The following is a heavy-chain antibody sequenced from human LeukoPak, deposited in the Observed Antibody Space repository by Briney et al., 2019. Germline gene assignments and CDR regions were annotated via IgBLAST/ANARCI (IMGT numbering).Heavy chain of an antibody. CDR2: ISGSGGST. J-gene: IGHJ4*02. D-gene: IGHD3-10*01. CDR3: ARYGSGTSYITNYFDY. V-gene: IGHV3-23*01. Sequence: GGSLRLSCAASGFTFSSNAMSWVRRAPGKGLEWVSAISGSGGSTFYAESVRGRFTISRDNSKNTLFLQMNSLRAEDTAVYYCARYGSGTSYITNYFDYWGQGTLVTVSS. CDR1: GFTFSSNA.